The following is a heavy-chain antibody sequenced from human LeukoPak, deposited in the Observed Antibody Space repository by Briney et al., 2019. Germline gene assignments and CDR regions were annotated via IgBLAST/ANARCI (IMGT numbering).Heavy chain of an antibody. CDR3: TRGAVVVVAHFDY. J-gene: IGHJ4*02. Sequence: GGSLRLSCTASGFTFGDYAMSWVRQAPGKGLEWVGFIRSKAYGGTTEYAASVKGRFTISRDDSKSIAYLQMNSLKTEDTAVYYCTRGAVVVVAHFDYWGQGTLVTVSS. CDR1: GFTFGDYA. D-gene: IGHD2-15*01. CDR2: IRSKAYGGTT. V-gene: IGHV3-49*04.